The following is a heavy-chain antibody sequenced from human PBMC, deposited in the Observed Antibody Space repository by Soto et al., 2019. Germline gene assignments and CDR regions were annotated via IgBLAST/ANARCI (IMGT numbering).Heavy chain of an antibody. CDR3: ARDLFPAEKNWNDAYNYFDP. D-gene: IGHD1-1*01. CDR1: GYTFTGHI. J-gene: IGHJ5*02. V-gene: IGHV1-2*02. CDR2: INPKSGDK. Sequence: QEQVVQSGPAMKEPGSSVKVSCKTSGYTFTGHIIHWLRQAPGQGLEWLGWINPKSGDKLYAQKFQGRVTMTRDTSISTVYMDLTRLTSDDTAVYYCARDLFPAEKNWNDAYNYFDPWGQGTLVTVSS.